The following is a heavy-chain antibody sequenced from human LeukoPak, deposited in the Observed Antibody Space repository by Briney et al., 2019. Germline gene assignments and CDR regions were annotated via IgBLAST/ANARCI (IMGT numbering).Heavy chain of an antibody. D-gene: IGHD3-22*01. CDR2: ISYDGSNK. CDR1: GFTFSGYA. J-gene: IGHJ4*02. V-gene: IGHV3-30*04. CDR3: ARGIVTMIVVIDY. Sequence: HPGGSLRLSCAASGFTFSGYAIHWVRQAPGKGLEWVAVISYDGSNKYYADSVKGRFTISRDNSKNTLYPQMDSLRAEDTAVYYCARGIVTMIVVIDYWGQGTLVTVSS.